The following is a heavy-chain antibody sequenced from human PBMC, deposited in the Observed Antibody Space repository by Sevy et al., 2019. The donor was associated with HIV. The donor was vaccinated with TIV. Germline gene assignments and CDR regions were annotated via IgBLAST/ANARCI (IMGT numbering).Heavy chain of an antibody. CDR3: TKVMGVGQQLRSYYMDV. D-gene: IGHD6-13*01. V-gene: IGHV3-15*01. CDR2: IKSKTDGGIT. J-gene: IGHJ6*03. Sequence: GGSLRLSCAASGFTFSNAWMSWVRQAPGKGLEWVGRIKSKTDGGITDYAAPVKGRFTISRDDSKNTLYLQMNSLKTEDTAVYYCTKVMGVGQQLRSYYMDVWGKGTTVTVSS. CDR1: GFTFSNAW.